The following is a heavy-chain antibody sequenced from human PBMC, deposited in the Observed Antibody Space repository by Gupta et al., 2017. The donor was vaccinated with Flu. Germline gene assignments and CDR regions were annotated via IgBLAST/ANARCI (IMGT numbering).Heavy chain of an antibody. J-gene: IGHJ4*02. V-gene: IGHV3-11*01. Sequence: ASGFTLSDYYMNWIRQAPGKGLEWVSYISGSGGTIYYADSVKGRSTISRDNARNSLFLQINSLRADDTAVYYCARSALGSRGYMTHWGQGTLVTVSS. CDR3: ARSALGSRGYMTH. D-gene: IGHD1-1*01. CDR2: ISGSGGTI. CDR1: GFTLSDYY.